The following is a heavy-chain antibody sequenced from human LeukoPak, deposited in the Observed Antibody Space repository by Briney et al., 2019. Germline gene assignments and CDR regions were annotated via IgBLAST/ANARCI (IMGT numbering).Heavy chain of an antibody. V-gene: IGHV1-18*01. CDR2: ISAYNGNT. J-gene: IGHJ2*01. D-gene: IGHD3-22*01. Sequence: GASVKVSCKASGYTFTSYGISWVRQAPGQGLEWMGWISAYNGNTNYAQKLQGRVTMTTDTSTSTAYMELRSLRSEDTAVYYCARDYRPYYYDSSGLDWYFDLWGRGTLVTVSS. CDR3: ARDYRPYYYDSSGLDWYFDL. CDR1: GYTFTSYG.